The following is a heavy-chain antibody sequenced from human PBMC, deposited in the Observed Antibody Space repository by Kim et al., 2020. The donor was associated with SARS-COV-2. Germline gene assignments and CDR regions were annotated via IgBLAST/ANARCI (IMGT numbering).Heavy chain of an antibody. CDR3: ARGYSSSSGRDRRYFDL. CDR1: GYTFTGYY. CDR2: INPNSGGT. J-gene: IGHJ2*01. Sequence: ASVKVSCKASGYTFTGYYMHWVRQAPGQGLEWMGWINPNSGGTNYAQKFQGRVTMTRDTSISTAYMELSRLRSDDTAVYYCARGYSSSSGRDRRYFDLWGRGTLVTVSS. V-gene: IGHV1-2*02. D-gene: IGHD6-6*01.